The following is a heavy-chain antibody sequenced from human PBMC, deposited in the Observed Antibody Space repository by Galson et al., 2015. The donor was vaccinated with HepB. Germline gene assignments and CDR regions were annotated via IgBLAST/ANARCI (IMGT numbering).Heavy chain of an antibody. V-gene: IGHV3-7*01. CDR1: GFTFSSYW. D-gene: IGHD1-26*01. CDR2: IKQDGSEK. CDR3: AREGGGTRFYYYYYMDV. J-gene: IGHJ6*03. Sequence: SLRLSCAASGFTFSSYWTSWVRQAPGKGLEWVANIKQDGSEKYYVDSVKGRFTISRDNAKNSLYLQVNSLRAEDTAVYYCAREGGGTRFYYYYYMDVWGKGTTVTVSS.